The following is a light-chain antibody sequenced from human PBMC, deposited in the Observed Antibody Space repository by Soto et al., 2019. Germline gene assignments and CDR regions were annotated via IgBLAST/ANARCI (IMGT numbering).Light chain of an antibody. J-gene: IGLJ3*02. V-gene: IGLV2-11*01. CDR1: SSDVGGYNY. CDR2: DVS. Sequence: QSALTQPRSVSGSPGQSVTISCTGTSSDVGGYNYVSWYQQHPGKAPKLMIYDVSKRPSGVPDRFSGSKSGNTASLTISGLQAEDEADYYCSLYISRTVVFGGGTQLTVL. CDR3: SLYISRTVV.